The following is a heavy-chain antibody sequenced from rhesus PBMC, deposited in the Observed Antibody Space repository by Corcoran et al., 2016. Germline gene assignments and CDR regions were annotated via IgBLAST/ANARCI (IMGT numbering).Heavy chain of an antibody. CDR3: ARNTPGIQRKHYSFDY. CDR1: GGSISGDYD. J-gene: IGHJ4*01. D-gene: IGHD5-42*01. Sequence: QVQLQESGPGLVKPSETLSLTCAVSGGSISGDYDWTWIRQPPGKGLEWIGYIHGGTATTNYTPSLKNRVTFSKDTSKNQFSLKLGSVTAADTAVYFCARNTPGIQRKHYSFDYWGQGVLVTVSS. CDR2: IHGGTATT. V-gene: IGHV4-76*01.